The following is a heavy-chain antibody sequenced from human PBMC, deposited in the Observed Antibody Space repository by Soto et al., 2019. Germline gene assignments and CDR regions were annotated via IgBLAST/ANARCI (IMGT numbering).Heavy chain of an antibody. V-gene: IGHV3-23*01. CDR2: ISGSGGST. Sequence: GGSLRLSCAASGFTFSSYAMSWVRQAPGKGLEWVLAISGSGGSTYYADSVKGRFTISRDNSKNTLYLQMNSLRAEDTAVYYCAKRIAAAGDPTWFDPWGQGTLVTVSS. D-gene: IGHD6-13*01. CDR3: AKRIAAAGDPTWFDP. J-gene: IGHJ5*02. CDR1: GFTFSSYA.